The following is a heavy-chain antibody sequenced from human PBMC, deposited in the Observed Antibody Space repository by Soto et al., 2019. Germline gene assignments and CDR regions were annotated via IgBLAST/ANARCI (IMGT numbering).Heavy chain of an antibody. Sequence: EVQLLESGGGLVQPGGSLRLSCAASGFTFSSYAMSWVRQAPGKGLEWVSAISGSGGSTYYADSVKGRFTISRDNSKNTLYLQMNSLRAADTAVYYCAKDSPTWASWSGGSCYSFDYWGQGTLVTVSS. J-gene: IGHJ4*01. V-gene: IGHV3-23*01. CDR2: ISGSGGST. D-gene: IGHD2-15*01. CDR3: AKDSPTWASWSGGSCYSFDY. CDR1: GFTFSSYA.